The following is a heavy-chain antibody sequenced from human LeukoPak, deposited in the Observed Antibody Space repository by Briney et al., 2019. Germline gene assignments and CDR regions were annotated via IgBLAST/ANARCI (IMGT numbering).Heavy chain of an antibody. V-gene: IGHV4-38-2*02. D-gene: IGHD5/OR15-5a*01. CDR3: ARANRVSLYYFDY. Sequence: PSETLSLTCTVSGYSISSGYYWGWIRQPPGKGLEWIGSIYHSGSTYYNQSLKSRVTISVDTSKNQFSLKLSSVTAADTAVYYCARANRVSLYYFDYWGQGTLVTVSS. CDR2: IYHSGST. CDR1: GYSISSGYY. J-gene: IGHJ4*02.